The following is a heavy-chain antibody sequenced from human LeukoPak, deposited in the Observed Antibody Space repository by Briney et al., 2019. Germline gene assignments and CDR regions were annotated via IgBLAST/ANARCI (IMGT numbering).Heavy chain of an antibody. V-gene: IGHV3-23*01. Sequence: GGSLRLSCAASGFTFSSYAMSWVRQAPGKGLEWVSAISGSGGSTYYADPVKGRFTISRDNSKNTLYLQMNSLRAEDTAVYYCAKDEIAVAARSYWYFDLWGRGTLVTVSS. D-gene: IGHD6-19*01. CDR2: ISGSGGST. J-gene: IGHJ2*01. CDR1: GFTFSSYA. CDR3: AKDEIAVAARSYWYFDL.